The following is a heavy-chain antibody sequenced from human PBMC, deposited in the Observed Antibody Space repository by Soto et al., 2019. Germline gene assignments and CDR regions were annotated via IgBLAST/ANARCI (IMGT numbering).Heavy chain of an antibody. D-gene: IGHD1-26*01. CDR3: VRILDRDY. CDR2: INGDGSTT. J-gene: IGHJ4*02. Sequence: EVQLVESGGGLVEPGGSLRLSCAASGFTFTNYWMHWVRQAPGKGLVWVSRINGDGSTTDYADSVKGRFTISRDNARNTVFLQMSSLRAEDTAVYYCVRILDRDYWGQGTLVTVSS. V-gene: IGHV3-74*01. CDR1: GFTFTNYW.